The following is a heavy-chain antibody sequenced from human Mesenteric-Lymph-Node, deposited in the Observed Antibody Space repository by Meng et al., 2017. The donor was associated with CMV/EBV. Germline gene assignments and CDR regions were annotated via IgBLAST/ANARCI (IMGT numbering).Heavy chain of an antibody. CDR1: GFTFSSYA. D-gene: IGHD3-3*01. Sequence: GGSLRLSCAASGFTFSSYAMSWVRQAPGKGLEWVSAISGSGGSTYYADSVKGRFTISRDNSKNTLYLQMNSLRAEDTAVYYCTKERFLEWTRGYFDYWGQGTLVTVSS. V-gene: IGHV3-23*01. CDR3: TKERFLEWTRGYFDY. CDR2: ISGSGGST. J-gene: IGHJ4*02.